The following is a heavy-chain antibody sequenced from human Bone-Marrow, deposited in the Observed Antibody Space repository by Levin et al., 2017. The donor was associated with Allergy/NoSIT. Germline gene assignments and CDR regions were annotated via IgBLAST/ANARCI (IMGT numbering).Heavy chain of an antibody. J-gene: IGHJ5*02. CDR3: ARVSGLLWFAGRLDP. V-gene: IGHV2-26*01. CDR1: GSSVSFTRMG. CDR2: ISSNDDK. D-gene: IGHD3-10*01. Sequence: SGPTLVKPAETLTLTCTVSGSSVSFTRMGVSWIRQPPGKALEWLAHISSNDDKSYRTSLKNRLTISRDTSKRQVVLTLTNVDPVDTATYYCARVSGLLWFAGRLDPWGQGTLVTVSS.